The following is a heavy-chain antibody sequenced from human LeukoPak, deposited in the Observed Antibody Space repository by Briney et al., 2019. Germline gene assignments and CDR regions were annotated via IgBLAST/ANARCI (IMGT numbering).Heavy chain of an antibody. CDR2: IYYSGST. V-gene: IGHV4-39*01. J-gene: IGHJ4*02. CDR1: GGSIGSTGYY. Sequence: SETLSLTYTVSGGSIGSTGYYWGWIRQPPGKGLEWIGSIYYSGSTYYNPSLKSRVTVSVDTSKNQFSLKLSSVTAADTAVYYCARREGRQWFHFDSWGQGTLVTVSS. D-gene: IGHD2-8*01. CDR3: ARREGRQWFHFDS.